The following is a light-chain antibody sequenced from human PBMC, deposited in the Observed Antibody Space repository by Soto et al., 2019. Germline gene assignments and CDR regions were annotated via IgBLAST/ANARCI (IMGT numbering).Light chain of an antibody. CDR3: SSYTTISSLGVV. V-gene: IGLV2-14*03. Sequence: QSALTQPASVSGSPGQSITISCTGTSSDVGGYDYVSWYQQHPGKAPKLMIYDVSNRPSGVSYRFSGSKSGNTASLTISGLQAEDDADDYCSSYTTISSLGVVFGGGTKLTVL. J-gene: IGLJ2*01. CDR1: SSDVGGYDY. CDR2: DVS.